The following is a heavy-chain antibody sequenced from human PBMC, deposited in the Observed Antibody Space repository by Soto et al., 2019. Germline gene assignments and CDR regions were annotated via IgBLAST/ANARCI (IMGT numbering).Heavy chain of an antibody. V-gene: IGHV4-34*01. D-gene: IGHD1-1*01. CDR2: INHRGST. Sequence: QVQLQQWGAGLLKPSETLSLTCAVYGGSFSGYCWTWIRQPPGKGLEWIGEINHRGSTNYNPSLKSRVTISVDTSKNQFSLKLTSVTAADTAVYYCARLRNGGRYWGHGTPVTVSS. J-gene: IGHJ4*01. CDR1: GGSFSGYC. CDR3: ARLRNGGRY.